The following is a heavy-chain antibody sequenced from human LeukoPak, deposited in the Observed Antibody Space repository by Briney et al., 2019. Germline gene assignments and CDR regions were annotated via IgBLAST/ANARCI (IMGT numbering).Heavy chain of an antibody. V-gene: IGHV4-59*12. CDR1: GGSISSYY. CDR2: IYYSEST. Sequence: PSETLSLTCTVSGGSISSYYWSWIRQPPGKGLEWIGYIYYSESTNYNPSLKSRVTISVDTSKNQFSLKLSSVTAADTAVYYCARRDQLPANWFDPWGQGTLVTVSS. D-gene: IGHD2-2*01. CDR3: ARRDQLPANWFDP. J-gene: IGHJ5*02.